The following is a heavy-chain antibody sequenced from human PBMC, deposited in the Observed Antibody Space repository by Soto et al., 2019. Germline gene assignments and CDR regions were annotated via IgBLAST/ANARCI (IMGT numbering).Heavy chain of an antibody. CDR3: ARGKTYCSGGSCYEQYDY. Sequence: SETLSLTCTVSDDFISSYYWNWIRQPAGKGLEWIGRVSTNGATNYNPSLESRVTMSVDTSKNQFSLKLTSVTAADTAVYFCARGKTYCSGGSCYEQYDYWGQGTLVTVSS. CDR2: VSTNGAT. J-gene: IGHJ4*02. CDR1: DDFISSYY. D-gene: IGHD2-15*01. V-gene: IGHV4-4*07.